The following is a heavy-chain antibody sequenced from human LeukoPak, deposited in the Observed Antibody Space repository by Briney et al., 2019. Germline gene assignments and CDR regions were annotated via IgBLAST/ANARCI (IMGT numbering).Heavy chain of an antibody. CDR3: ARHVSPAMVSTLGY. Sequence: GESLKISCKSSGYSFISYWIGWVRQMPGKGLEWMGIIYFGDSDTRYSPSFQGQVTISADKSISTAYLQWSSLKASDTAMYYCARHVSPAMVSTLGYWGQGTLVTVSS. J-gene: IGHJ4*02. D-gene: IGHD5-18*01. CDR1: GYSFISYW. CDR2: IYFGDSDT. V-gene: IGHV5-51*01.